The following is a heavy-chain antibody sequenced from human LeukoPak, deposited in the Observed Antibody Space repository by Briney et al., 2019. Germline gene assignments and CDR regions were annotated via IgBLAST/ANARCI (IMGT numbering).Heavy chain of an antibody. D-gene: IGHD5-18*01. CDR3: ARARSLAGTAMVTFDY. CDR2: IIPIFGTA. Sequence: SVKVSCTASGGTFSSYAISWVRQAPGQGLEWMGGIIPIFGTANYAQKFQGRVTITTDESTSTAYMELSSLRSEDTAVYYCARARSLAGTAMVTFDYWGQGTLVTVSS. V-gene: IGHV1-69*05. J-gene: IGHJ4*02. CDR1: GGTFSSYA.